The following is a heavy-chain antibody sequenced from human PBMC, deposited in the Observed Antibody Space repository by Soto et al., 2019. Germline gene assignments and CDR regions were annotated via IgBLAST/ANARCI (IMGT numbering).Heavy chain of an antibody. D-gene: IGHD2-8*01. V-gene: IGHV4-30-4*01. CDR1: GGSISSGDYY. J-gene: IGHJ4*02. CDR2: IYYSGST. CDR3: ARDLPSDCTNGVCLVS. Sequence: PSETLSLTCTVSGGSISSGDYYWSWIRQPPGKGLEWIGYIYYSGSTYYNPSLKSRVTISVDTSKNQFSLKLSSVTAADTAVYYCARDLPSDCTNGVCLVSWGQGTLVTAPQ.